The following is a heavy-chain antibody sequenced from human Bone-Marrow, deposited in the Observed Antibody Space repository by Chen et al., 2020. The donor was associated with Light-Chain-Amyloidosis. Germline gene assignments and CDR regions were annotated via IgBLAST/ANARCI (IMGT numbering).Heavy chain of an antibody. Sequence: EVQLVESGGGLAQPGGSLRLSCTAAGFAFSGYEMNWVRQAPGKGLEWVSYISAVGSGRIVYYADSVKGRFTISRDNAKNSLYLQMNSLRAEDTAVYYCARDLWRGSWYSSSWYAYYYYGMDVWGQGTTVTVSS. J-gene: IGHJ6*02. CDR1: GFAFSGYE. CDR2: ISAVGSGRIV. V-gene: IGHV3-48*03. D-gene: IGHD6-13*01. CDR3: ARDLWRGSWYSSSWYAYYYYGMDV.